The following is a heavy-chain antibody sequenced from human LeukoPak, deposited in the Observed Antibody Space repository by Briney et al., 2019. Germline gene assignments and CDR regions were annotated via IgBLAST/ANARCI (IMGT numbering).Heavy chain of an antibody. Sequence: PGESLKISCKGSGYSFTSYWIGWVRQMPGKGLEWMGIIYPGDSDTRYSPSFQGQVTISADKSISTAYLPWSSLKASDTAMYYCARLKPTYYDFWSGYYFHYWGQGTLVTVSS. CDR1: GYSFTSYW. V-gene: IGHV5-51*01. J-gene: IGHJ4*02. D-gene: IGHD3-3*01. CDR3: ARLKPTYYDFWSGYYFHY. CDR2: IYPGDSDT.